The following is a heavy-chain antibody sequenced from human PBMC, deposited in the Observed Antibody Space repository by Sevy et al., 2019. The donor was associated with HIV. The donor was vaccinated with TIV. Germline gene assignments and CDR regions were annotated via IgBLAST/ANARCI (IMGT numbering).Heavy chain of an antibody. J-gene: IGHJ4*02. CDR2: LSANHGNT. CDR3: ARYPIDVSISNWYYCDY. CDR1: GYTFTSYG. D-gene: IGHD6-13*01. Sequence: ASVKVSCKTSGYTFTSYGITWVRQAPGQGLEWMGWLSANHGNTKSAQKFQDRVTMTTDTSTSTAYMELKSLRSDDTAIYFCARYPIDVSISNWYYCDYWAQGTLVTVSS. V-gene: IGHV1-18*01.